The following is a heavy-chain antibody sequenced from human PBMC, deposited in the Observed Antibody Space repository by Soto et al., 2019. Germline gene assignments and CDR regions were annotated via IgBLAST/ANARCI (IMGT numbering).Heavy chain of an antibody. CDR2: ISAYNGNT. D-gene: IGHD3-9*01. J-gene: IGHJ6*02. V-gene: IGHV1-18*03. CDR1: GYTFTSYG. CDR3: ARTGGRILRYFDWLSLPYGMDV. Sequence: ASVKVSCKASGYTFTSYGISWVRQAPGQGLEWMGWISAYNGNTNYAQKLQGRVTMTTDTSTSTAYMELRSLRSDDMAVYYCARTGGRILRYFDWLSLPYGMDVWGQGTTVTVSS.